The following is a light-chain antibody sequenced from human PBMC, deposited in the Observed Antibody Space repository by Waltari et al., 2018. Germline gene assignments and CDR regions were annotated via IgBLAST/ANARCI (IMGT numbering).Light chain of an antibody. CDR3: QQYNSYSLLS. Sequence: DIQMPQPSSHLSASLGDRVIFICLASQSISKWFALYQQKTGKAPKLLIYKASTLESGVPSRFSGSGSGTEFTLTISSLQPEDFATYYCQQYNSYSLLSFGGGTKVEIK. J-gene: IGKJ4*01. V-gene: IGKV1-5*03. CDR1: QSISKW. CDR2: KAS.